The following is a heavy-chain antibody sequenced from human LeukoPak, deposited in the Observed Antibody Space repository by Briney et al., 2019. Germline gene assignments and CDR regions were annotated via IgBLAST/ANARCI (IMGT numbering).Heavy chain of an antibody. CDR2: INPNSGGT. J-gene: IGHJ3*02. CDR3: AREFPLTSAFDM. CDR1: GYTFTGYY. D-gene: IGHD4/OR15-4a*01. V-gene: IGHV1-2*02. Sequence: GASVKVSCKASGYTFTGYYMHWVRQAPGQGLEWMGWINPNSGGTNYAQRLQGRVTMTRDTSICPAYMVLSRLRSDDTAVYYCAREFPLTSAFDMWGQGTLVTVSS.